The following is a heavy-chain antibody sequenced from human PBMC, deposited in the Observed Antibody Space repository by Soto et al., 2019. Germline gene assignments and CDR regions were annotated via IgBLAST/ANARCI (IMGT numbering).Heavy chain of an antibody. V-gene: IGHV3-23*01. CDR3: AKDRLGIVGPVAY. CDR2: ISGSGGDT. D-gene: IGHD1-26*01. CDR1: GFTFSNYA. Sequence: GGSLRLSCAASGFTFSNYAMSWVRQAPGKGLECVACISGSGGDTFYADSVKGRFTISRDNSKNTLSLHMNSLRVDDTAVYFCAKDRLGIVGPVAYWGQGTLVTVSS. J-gene: IGHJ4*02.